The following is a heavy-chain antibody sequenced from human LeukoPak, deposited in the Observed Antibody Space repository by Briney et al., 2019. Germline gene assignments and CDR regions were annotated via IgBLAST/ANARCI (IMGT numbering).Heavy chain of an antibody. D-gene: IGHD4-17*01. CDR3: VRRVTTLDY. CDR1: GGSFSGYY. V-gene: IGHV4-34*01. Sequence: PSETLSLTCAVYGGSFSGYYWSWIRQPPGKGLEWIGEINHSGSTNYNPSLTSRVTISVDTSKNQFSLKLSSVTAADTAVYYCVRRVTTLDYWGQGTLVTVSS. J-gene: IGHJ4*02. CDR2: INHSGST.